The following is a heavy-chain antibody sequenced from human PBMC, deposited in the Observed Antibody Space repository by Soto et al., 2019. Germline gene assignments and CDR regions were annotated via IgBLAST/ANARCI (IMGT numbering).Heavy chain of an antibody. J-gene: IGHJ6*02. CDR1: GFNVSTNY. V-gene: IGHV3-53*01. CDR3: ERDLEGMDV. Sequence: GGSLRLSCAASGFNVSTNYMTWVRQAPGKGLEWVSVMYTGGSTYYAASVKGRFTISRDNFKNTVYLQMNSLRVEDTAMYYCERDLEGMDVWGQGTTVTVSS. CDR2: MYTGGST.